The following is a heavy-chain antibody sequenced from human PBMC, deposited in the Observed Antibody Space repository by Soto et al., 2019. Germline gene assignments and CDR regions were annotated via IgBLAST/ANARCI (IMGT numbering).Heavy chain of an antibody. V-gene: IGHV3-11*01. D-gene: IGHD6-19*01. J-gene: IGHJ4*02. Sequence: GGSLRLSCNVSGFTFGNYYMSWIRQAPGKGLESISYISSRGVTIYYADSVKGRFTISRDNAKNSLFPQMDSLRAEDTAVYYCARVTASGWFVNGRDYFDHWGQGTLVTVSS. CDR2: ISSRGVTI. CDR1: GFTFGNYY. CDR3: ARVTASGWFVNGRDYFDH.